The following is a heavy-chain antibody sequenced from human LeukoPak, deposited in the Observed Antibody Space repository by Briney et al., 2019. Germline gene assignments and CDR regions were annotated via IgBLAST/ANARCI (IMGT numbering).Heavy chain of an antibody. J-gene: IGHJ4*02. CDR1: GYTFTSYG. D-gene: IGHD3-22*01. Sequence: ASVKVSCKASGYTFTSYGISWVRQAPGQGLEWMGWISAYNDNTNYAQKLQGRVTMTTNTSTSTAYMELSSLRSEDTAVYYCAGAYESRSLFKFWGRGTLVAVSS. V-gene: IGHV1-18*01. CDR2: ISAYNDNT. CDR3: AGAYESRSLFKF.